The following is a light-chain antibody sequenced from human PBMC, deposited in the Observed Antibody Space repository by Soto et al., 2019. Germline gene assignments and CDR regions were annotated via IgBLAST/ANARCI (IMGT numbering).Light chain of an antibody. J-gene: IGKJ5*01. CDR2: GAS. CDR1: QRVSNN. V-gene: IGKV3-15*01. Sequence: EIVMTHSPATLSVSPGERATLSCRASQRVSNNLAWDQQKPGQAHRRLIYGASTRATAIPARFSGSGSGTELTLTISSLQSEDFAVCFCQQYDNWPYTFGQGTRLDIK. CDR3: QQYDNWPYT.